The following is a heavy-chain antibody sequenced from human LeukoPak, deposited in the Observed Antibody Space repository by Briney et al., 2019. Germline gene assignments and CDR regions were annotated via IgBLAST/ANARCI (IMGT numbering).Heavy chain of an antibody. CDR1: GFTFSSHW. CDR2: IKQDGSEK. CDR3: ARDLRGDY. Sequence: GGSLRLSCAASGFTFSSHWMSWVRQAPGKGLEWVANIKQDGSEKYYVDSVKGRFTISRDNAKDSLYLQMNSLRAEDTAVYYCARDLRGDYWGQGTLVNVSS. J-gene: IGHJ4*02. V-gene: IGHV3-7*05.